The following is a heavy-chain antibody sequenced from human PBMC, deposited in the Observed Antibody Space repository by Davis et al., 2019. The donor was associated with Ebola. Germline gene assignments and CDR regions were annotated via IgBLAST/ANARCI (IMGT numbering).Heavy chain of an antibody. CDR3: AKGEGGYVPLFDY. Sequence: SLKIPCAAPGFSLDEYAMHRVRQAPGKGMEVVSSISWNGDKIADADAVKGRFTISRDNAQNSLYLQMNSLRGEDTAFDYCAKGEGGYVPLFDYWGQGTLVTVSS. CDR2: ISWNGDKI. D-gene: IGHD5-12*01. V-gene: IGHV3-9*01. CDR1: GFSLDEYA. J-gene: IGHJ4*02.